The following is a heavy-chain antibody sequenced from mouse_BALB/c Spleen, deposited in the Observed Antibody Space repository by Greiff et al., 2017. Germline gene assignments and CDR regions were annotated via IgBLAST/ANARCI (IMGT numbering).Heavy chain of an antibody. CDR3: ARSGDYDVDWYFDV. CDR1: GYTFTSYW. Sequence: QVQLQQPGAELVRPGASVNLSCNSSGYTFTSYWMNWVKQRPEQGLEWIGRIDPYDSDTHYNQKFKDKAIVTVDKSSSTAFMQLSSLTSEDSAVYDCARSGDYDVDWYFDVWGAGTTVTVSS. CDR2: IDPYDSDT. J-gene: IGHJ1*01. V-gene: IGHV1-74*01. D-gene: IGHD2-4*01.